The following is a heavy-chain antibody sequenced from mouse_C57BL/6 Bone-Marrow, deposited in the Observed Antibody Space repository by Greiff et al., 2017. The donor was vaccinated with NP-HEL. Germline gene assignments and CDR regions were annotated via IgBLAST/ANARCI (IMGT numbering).Heavy chain of an antibody. CDR3: ANLRDYYAMDY. CDR2: ISDGGSYT. D-gene: IGHD1-1*01. CDR1: GFTFSSYA. V-gene: IGHV5-4*03. J-gene: IGHJ4*01. Sequence: EVMLVESGGGLVKPGGSLKLSCAASGFTFSSYAMSWVRQTPEKRLEWVATISDGGSYTYYPDNVKGRFTISRDNAKNNLYLQMSHLKSEDTAMYYCANLRDYYAMDYWGQGTSVTVSS.